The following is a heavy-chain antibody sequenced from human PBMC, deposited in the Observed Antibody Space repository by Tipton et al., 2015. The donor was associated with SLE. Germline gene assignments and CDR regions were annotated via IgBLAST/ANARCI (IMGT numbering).Heavy chain of an antibody. CDR2: IYYSGST. CDR3: ARHDDSSGYSY. J-gene: IGHJ4*02. V-gene: IGHV4-39*01. D-gene: IGHD3-22*01. Sequence: WVRQAPGKGLEWIGSIYYSGSTYYNPSLKSRVTISLDTSKNQFSLKLSSVSAADTAVYYCARHDDSSGYSYWGQGTLVTVSS.